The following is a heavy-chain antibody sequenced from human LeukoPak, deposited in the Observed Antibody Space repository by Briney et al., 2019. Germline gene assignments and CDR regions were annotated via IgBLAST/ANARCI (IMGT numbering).Heavy chain of an antibody. D-gene: IGHD4-17*01. J-gene: IGHJ4*02. V-gene: IGHV1-8*03. CDR3: ARGVTVLGTVTTPDYFDY. CDR1: GYTFTSYD. CDR2: MNPNSGNT. Sequence: ASVKVSCKASGYTFTSYDISWVRQATGQGLEWMGWMNPNSGNTGYAQKFQGRVTITRNTSISTAYMELSSLRSEDTAVYYCARGVTVLGTVTTPDYFDYWGQGTLVTVSS.